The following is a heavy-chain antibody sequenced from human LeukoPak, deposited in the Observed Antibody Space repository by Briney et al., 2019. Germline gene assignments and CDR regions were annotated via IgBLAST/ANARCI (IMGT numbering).Heavy chain of an antibody. D-gene: IGHD3-10*01. J-gene: IGHJ4*02. CDR2: ISGSGDTT. V-gene: IGHV3-23*01. CDR1: GFPFSSYA. CDR3: ASILRSSSGYYFDY. Sequence: PGGSLRLSCEASGFPFSSYAMSWVRQAPGKGLEWVSVISGSGDTTFYADSVRGKFTISRDNSKNTLYLQMNSLRAEDTAVYYCASILRSSSGYYFDYWGQGTLVTVSS.